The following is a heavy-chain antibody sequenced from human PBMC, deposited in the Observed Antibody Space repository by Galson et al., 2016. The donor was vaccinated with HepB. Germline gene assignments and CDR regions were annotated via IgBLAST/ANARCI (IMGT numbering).Heavy chain of an antibody. D-gene: IGHD1-14*01. CDR2: FVPEHGEP. V-gene: IGHV1-24*01. CDR1: GYFLSKIS. Sequence: SVKVSCKVSGYFLSKISMHWVRQAPGKGLEWMGGFVPEHGEPKYAQKFQGRVTMIEDISADTAYMDLSSLRFDDTAVYYCTTGMGPGAFDIWGQGTMITVSS. CDR3: TTGMGPGAFDI. J-gene: IGHJ3*02.